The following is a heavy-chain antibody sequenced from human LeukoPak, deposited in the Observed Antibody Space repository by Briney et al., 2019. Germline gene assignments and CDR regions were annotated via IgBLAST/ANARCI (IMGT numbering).Heavy chain of an antibody. V-gene: IGHV3-23*01. CDR3: AKDRTVGVSYWYSDL. D-gene: IGHD4-23*01. Sequence: GGSLRLSCAASGVTLSTYAMSWARQAPGKGLEWVSGISSSGSGDNTYYADSVKGRFTISRDSSKNTLFLHMNTLRAEDTAIYYCAKDRTVGVSYWYSDLWGRGTLVTVSS. CDR1: GVTLSTYA. J-gene: IGHJ2*01. CDR2: ISSSGSGDNT.